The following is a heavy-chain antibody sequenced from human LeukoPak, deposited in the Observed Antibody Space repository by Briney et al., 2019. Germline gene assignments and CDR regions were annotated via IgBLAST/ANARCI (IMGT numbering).Heavy chain of an antibody. CDR3: ARDHSNWNYAPDF. CDR1: GYTFTGYY. CDR2: INPNSGGT. Sequence: GASVKVSCKASGYTFTGYYIHWVRQAPGQGLEWMGWINPNSGGTNYAPTFQGRVTMTRDTSISTAYMELSRLTSDDTAVYYCARDHSNWNYAPDFWGQGTLVIVSS. J-gene: IGHJ4*02. V-gene: IGHV1-2*02. D-gene: IGHD1-7*01.